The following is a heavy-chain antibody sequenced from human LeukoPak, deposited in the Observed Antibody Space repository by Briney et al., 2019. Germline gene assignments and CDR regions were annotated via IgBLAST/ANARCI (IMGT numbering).Heavy chain of an antibody. D-gene: IGHD3-16*02. Sequence: PSETLSLTCAVYGGSFSGYYWSWIRQPPGKGLEWIGEINHSGSTNYNPSLKSRVTISVDTSKNQFSLKLSSVTAADTAVYYCARGFEYYDYVWGSYRRLTSYYFDYWGQGTLVTVSS. V-gene: IGHV4-34*01. J-gene: IGHJ4*02. CDR1: GGSFSGYY. CDR2: INHSGST. CDR3: ARGFEYYDYVWGSYRRLTSYYFDY.